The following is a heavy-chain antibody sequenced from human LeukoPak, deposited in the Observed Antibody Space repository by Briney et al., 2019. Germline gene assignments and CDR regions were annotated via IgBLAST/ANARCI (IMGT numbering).Heavy chain of an antibody. CDR3: AKGLPRGYSGYSPGYYGMDV. Sequence: QVQLVESGGGVVQPGRSLRLSCAASGFTFSSYGMHWVRQAPGKGLEWVAVISYDGSNKYYADSVKGRFTISRDHYKNTLYMQMNSLRADDSAVYSCAKGLPRGYSGYSPGYYGMDVWGQGTTVTVSS. V-gene: IGHV3-30*18. CDR2: ISYDGSNK. CDR1: GFTFSSYG. D-gene: IGHD5-12*01. J-gene: IGHJ6*02.